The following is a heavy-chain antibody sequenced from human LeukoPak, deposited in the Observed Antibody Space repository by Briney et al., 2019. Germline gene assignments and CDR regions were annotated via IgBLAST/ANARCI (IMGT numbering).Heavy chain of an antibody. CDR3: ARAPGDYGDYEGYFDY. J-gene: IGHJ4*02. CDR2: IKQDGSEK. D-gene: IGHD4-17*01. Sequence: GSLRLSCAASGFTFSSYWMSWVRQAPGKGLEWVANIKQDGSEKYYVDSVKGRFTISRDNAKNSLYLQMNSLRAEDTAVYYCARAPGDYGDYEGYFDYWGQGTLVTVSS. V-gene: IGHV3-7*03. CDR1: GFTFSSYW.